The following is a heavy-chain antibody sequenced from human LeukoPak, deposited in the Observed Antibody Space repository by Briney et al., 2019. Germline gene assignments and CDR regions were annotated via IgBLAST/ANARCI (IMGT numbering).Heavy chain of an antibody. Sequence: GGFLRLSCATSGFPFSAYDMHWVRQAPGKGLEWVSAFGSAGDTYYPGAVKGRFTISRDYAKNSLFLQMNNLVAGDTAVYFCVRGALPGDNWYFDLWGRGTLVTVSS. CDR3: VRGALPGDNWYFDL. CDR1: GFPFSAYD. J-gene: IGHJ2*01. V-gene: IGHV3-13*01. CDR2: FGSAGDT.